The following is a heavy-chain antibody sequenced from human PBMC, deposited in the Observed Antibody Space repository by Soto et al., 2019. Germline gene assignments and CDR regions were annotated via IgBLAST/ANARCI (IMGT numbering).Heavy chain of an antibody. CDR2: ISSSGSTI. CDR3: AREHTVAGLDY. V-gene: IGHV3-48*03. Sequence: GGSLRLSCAASGFTFSSYEMNWVRQAPGKGLEWVSNISSSGSTIYYADSVKGRFTISRDNAKNSLYLQMNSLRAEDTAVYYCAREHTVAGLDYWGQGTLVTVSS. D-gene: IGHD6-19*01. CDR1: GFTFSSYE. J-gene: IGHJ4*02.